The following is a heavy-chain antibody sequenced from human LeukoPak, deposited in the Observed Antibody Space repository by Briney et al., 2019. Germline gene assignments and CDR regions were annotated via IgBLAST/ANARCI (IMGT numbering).Heavy chain of an antibody. Sequence: PSQTLSLTCTVSDGSISSGDYYWSWIRQPPGKGLDWLGYIYYSGSTYYNPSLKSRVTISVDTSKNQFSLKLSSVTAADTAVYYCARNPLPRGPSGRYPRPYDASDICGQGTMVTVSS. CDR2: IYYSGST. J-gene: IGHJ3*02. D-gene: IGHD1-26*01. CDR1: DGSISSGDYY. CDR3: ARNPLPRGPSGRYPRPYDASDI. V-gene: IGHV4-30-4*08.